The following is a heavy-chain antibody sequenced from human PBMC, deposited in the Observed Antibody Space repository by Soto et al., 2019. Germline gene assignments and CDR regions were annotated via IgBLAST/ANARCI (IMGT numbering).Heavy chain of an antibody. CDR1: GFSLSTSGVG. J-gene: IGHJ4*02. CDR2: IYWDDDK. Sequence: QITLKESGPTLVKPTQTLTLTCSFSGFSLSTSGVGVGWIRQPPGKALEWLALIYWDDDKRYSPSLKSRLTITKDTSKNQVVLTMINMDPVDTATYYCAHITYGSRRHITSFDYWGQGTLVTVSS. CDR3: AHITYGSRRHITSFDY. D-gene: IGHD3-10*01. V-gene: IGHV2-5*02.